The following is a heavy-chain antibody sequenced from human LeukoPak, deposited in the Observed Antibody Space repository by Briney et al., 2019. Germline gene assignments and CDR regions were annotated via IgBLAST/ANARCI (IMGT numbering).Heavy chain of an antibody. CDR3: AKDGTRRPFIIVVVPAAISIDY. CDR1: GFTFSSYA. CDR2: ISGSGGST. J-gene: IGHJ4*02. Sequence: PGGSLRLSCAASGFTFSSYAMSWVRQAPGKGLEWVSAISGSGGSTYYADSVKGRFTISRDNSKNTLYLQMNSLRAEDTAVYYCAKDGTRRPFIIVVVPAAISIDYWGQGTLVTVSS. V-gene: IGHV3-23*01. D-gene: IGHD2-2*01.